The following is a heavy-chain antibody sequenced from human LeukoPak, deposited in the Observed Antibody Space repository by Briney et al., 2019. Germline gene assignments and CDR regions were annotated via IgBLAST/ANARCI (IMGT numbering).Heavy chain of an antibody. CDR2: MKEDGGEI. Sequence: GGSLRLSCAGSGFPFSDYWMAWVRQAPGKGLEWVANMKEDGGEINYVDSVKRRFTISRDNDKNSLDLQMNSLRVDDAAVYYCVRDRGYCTFDYWGQGTLIIVSS. D-gene: IGHD2-21*02. J-gene: IGHJ4*02. CDR1: GFPFSDYW. CDR3: VRDRGYCTFDY. V-gene: IGHV3-7*01.